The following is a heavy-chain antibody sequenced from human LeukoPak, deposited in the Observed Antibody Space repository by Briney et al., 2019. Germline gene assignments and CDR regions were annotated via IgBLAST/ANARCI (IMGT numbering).Heavy chain of an antibody. V-gene: IGHV4-34*01. J-gene: IGHJ5*02. CDR2: VDERGRT. Sequence: SETLSLTCAVYGGSLTSYYWSWIRQTPGRGLEWIGEVDERGRTIYNPSFRSRVTISIDTSKDQFSLKMRFVTAADTAVYYCARPHYCSSTTCSRPLDLWGQGTQVTVSS. CDR3: ARPHYCSSTTCSRPLDL. CDR1: GGSLTSYY. D-gene: IGHD2-15*01.